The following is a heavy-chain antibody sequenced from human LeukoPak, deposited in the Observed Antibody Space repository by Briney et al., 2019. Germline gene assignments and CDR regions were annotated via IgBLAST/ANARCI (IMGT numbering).Heavy chain of an antibody. CDR3: ARVGSSDYYYDSSGLGY. D-gene: IGHD3-22*01. CDR1: GGSISSYY. CDR2: IYYSGST. Sequence: SETLSLTCTVSGGSISSYYWSWIRQPAGKGLEWIGSIYYSGSTYYNPSLKSRVTISVDTSKNQFSLKLSSVTAADTAVYYCARVGSSDYYYDSSGLGYWGQGTLVTVSS. V-gene: IGHV4-4*07. J-gene: IGHJ4*02.